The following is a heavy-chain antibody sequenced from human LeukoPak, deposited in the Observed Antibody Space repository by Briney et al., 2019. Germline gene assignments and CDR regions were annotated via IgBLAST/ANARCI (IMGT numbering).Heavy chain of an antibody. CDR2: VSYSGST. J-gene: IGHJ4*02. Sequence: PSETLSLTCTVSHGSISDNSYYWGWIRQPPGKGLEWIGSVSYSGSTYYNPSLKSRVTISLDTSKNRFSLKLTSMTAADTAVYFCARDNVVDATSGIDYWGQGTLVTVSS. CDR1: HGSISDNSYY. D-gene: IGHD1-26*01. V-gene: IGHV4-39*07. CDR3: ARDNVVDATSGIDY.